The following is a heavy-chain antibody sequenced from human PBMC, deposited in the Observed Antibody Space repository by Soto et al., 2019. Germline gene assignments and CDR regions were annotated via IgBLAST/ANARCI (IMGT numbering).Heavy chain of an antibody. J-gene: IGHJ6*02. CDR2: ISYDGSNK. Sequence: QVQLVESGGGVVQPGRSLRLSCAASGFTFSSYGMHWVRQAPGKGLEWVAVISYDGSNKYYADSVKGRFTISRDTSKNXLYLLMNSLRAEDTAVYYCAKDLQGYDSLTAYFDYYCGMDVWGQGTTVTVSS. CDR1: GFTFSSYG. CDR3: AKDLQGYDSLTAYFDYYCGMDV. V-gene: IGHV3-30*18. D-gene: IGHD3-9*01.